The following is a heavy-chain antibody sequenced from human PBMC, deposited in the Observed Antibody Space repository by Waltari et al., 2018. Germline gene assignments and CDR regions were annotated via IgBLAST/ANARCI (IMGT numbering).Heavy chain of an antibody. D-gene: IGHD3-3*01. V-gene: IGHV4-4*07. J-gene: IGHJ3*02. CDR2: IYSGGST. CDR3: ARDETMPILTILDKADSFDI. CDR1: GGSMNSYY. Sequence: QVQLQESGPGLVKPSETLSLTCTVSGGSMNSYYCSWIRQPAGKGLEWIGRIYSGGSTNYNLALKSRVTMSVDTSKNQFSLKLSSVTAADTAVYYCARDETMPILTILDKADSFDIWGQGTMVTVSS.